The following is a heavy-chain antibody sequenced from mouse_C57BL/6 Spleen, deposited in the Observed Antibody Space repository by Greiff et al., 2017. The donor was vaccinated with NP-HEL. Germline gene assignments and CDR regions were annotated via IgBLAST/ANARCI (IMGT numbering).Heavy chain of an antibody. CDR3: ARLYGSSSYYAMDY. V-gene: IGHV1-76*01. D-gene: IGHD1-1*01. CDR2: IYPGSGNT. Sequence: VQLQQSGAELVRPGASVKLSCKASGYTFTDYYINWVKQRPGQGLEWIARIYPGSGNTYYNEKFKGKATLTAEKSSSTAYMQLSSLTSEDSAVYCCARLYGSSSYYAMDYWGQGTSVTVSS. CDR1: GYTFTDYY. J-gene: IGHJ4*01.